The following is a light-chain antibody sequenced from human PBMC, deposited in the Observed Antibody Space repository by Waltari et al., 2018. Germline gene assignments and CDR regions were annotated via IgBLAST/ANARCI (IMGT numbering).Light chain of an antibody. CDR2: AAS. CDR3: QQSYSTPYT. CDR1: QSISSF. J-gene: IGKJ2*01. V-gene: IGKV1-39*01. Sequence: DIQMTQSPSSLSTSVADRVTITCRASQSISSFLNWYQHKPGKAPKLLIYAASSLQSGVPSRFSGSGSGTHFTLTISSLQPEDFATYYCQQSYSTPYTFGQGTKLEIK.